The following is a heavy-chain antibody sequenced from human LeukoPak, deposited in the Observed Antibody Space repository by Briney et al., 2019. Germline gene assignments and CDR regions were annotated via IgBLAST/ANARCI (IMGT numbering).Heavy chain of an antibody. CDR1: GFTFSSYS. V-gene: IGHV3-48*04. CDR2: ISSSGSTI. J-gene: IGHJ4*02. CDR3: ARGIDYGEGYDY. Sequence: PGGSLRLSCAASGFTFSSYSMNWVRQAPGKGLEWVSSISSSGSTIYYADSVKGRFTISRDNAKNSLYLQMNSLRAEDTAVYYCARGIDYGEGYDYWGQGTLVTVSS. D-gene: IGHD4-17*01.